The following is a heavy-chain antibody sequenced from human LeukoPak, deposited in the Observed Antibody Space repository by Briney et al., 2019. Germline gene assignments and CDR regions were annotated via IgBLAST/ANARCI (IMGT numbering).Heavy chain of an antibody. V-gene: IGHV1-18*04. CDR1: VYTFTGYY. CDR3: AREGYTSGFPFDI. J-gene: IGHJ3*02. CDR2: INPNNGDT. D-gene: IGHD6-19*01. Sequence: GASVTVSCKASVYTFTGYYMHWVRQAPGQGLEWMGWINPNNGDTNFAQKLQGRVTMTTDTSTSTAYMELRSLRSDDTAVYYCAREGYTSGFPFDIWGQGTMVTVSS.